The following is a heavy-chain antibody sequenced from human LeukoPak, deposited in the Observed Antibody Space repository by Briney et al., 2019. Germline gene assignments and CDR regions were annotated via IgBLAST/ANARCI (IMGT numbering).Heavy chain of an antibody. D-gene: IGHD1-26*01. Sequence: GSLRFSCAASGFAFSTYSMNWVRQAPGKGLEWVSSITSTSAYIYYADSVKGRFTISRDNAKNSLYLQMNSLRAEDMAVYYCARVAGGSYHFDYWGQGALVTVSS. CDR1: GFAFSTYS. V-gene: IGHV3-21*01. J-gene: IGHJ4*02. CDR2: ITSTSAYI. CDR3: ARVAGGSYHFDY.